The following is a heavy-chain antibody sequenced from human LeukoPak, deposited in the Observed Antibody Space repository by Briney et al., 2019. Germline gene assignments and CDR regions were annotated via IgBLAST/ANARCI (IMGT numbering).Heavy chain of an antibody. J-gene: IGHJ4*02. Sequence: SVKVSCKASGNTFTGYYMHWVRQAPGQGLEWMGRIIPILGIANYAQKFQGRVTITADKSTSTAYMELSSLRSEDTAVYYCARDYYDSSGYPYWGQGTLVTVSS. V-gene: IGHV1-69*04. CDR1: GNTFTGYY. D-gene: IGHD3-22*01. CDR2: IIPILGIA. CDR3: ARDYYDSSGYPY.